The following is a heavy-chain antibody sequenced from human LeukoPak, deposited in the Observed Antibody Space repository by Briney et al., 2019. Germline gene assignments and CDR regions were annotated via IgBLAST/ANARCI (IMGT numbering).Heavy chain of an antibody. V-gene: IGHV4-39*01. CDR3: ARHIAVADNFDY. CDR2: IYYSGST. CDR1: GGSISSSSYY. D-gene: IGHD6-19*01. J-gene: IGHJ4*02. Sequence: PSETLSLTCTVSGGSISSSSYYWGWIRQPPGKGLEWIGSIYYSGSTYYNPSLKSRVTISVDTSKNQFSLKLSSVTAADTAVYYCARHIAVADNFDYWGQGTLVTVSS.